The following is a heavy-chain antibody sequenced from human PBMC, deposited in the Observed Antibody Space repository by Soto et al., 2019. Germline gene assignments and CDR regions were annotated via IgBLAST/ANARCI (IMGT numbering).Heavy chain of an antibody. J-gene: IGHJ4*02. CDR2: ISYDGSNK. CDR1: GFTFSSYA. V-gene: IGHV3-30-3*01. D-gene: IGHD6-13*01. Sequence: QVQLVESGGGVVQPGRSLRLSCAASGFTFSSYAMHWVRQAPGKGLEWVAGISYDGSNKYYADSVKGRFTISRDNSKNTLYLQMNSLRAEDTAVYYCARAGYSSSWYDFYWGQGTLVTVSS. CDR3: ARAGYSSSWYDFY.